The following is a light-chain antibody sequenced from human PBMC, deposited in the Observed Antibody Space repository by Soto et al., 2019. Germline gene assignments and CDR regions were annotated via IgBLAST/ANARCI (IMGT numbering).Light chain of an antibody. J-gene: IGKJ4*01. CDR2: AAS. CDR3: HQRYNTPLT. Sequence: DIQMTQSPSSLSASVGDRVTITCRASQSISNYLNWYQQKPGKAPKLLIYAASSLQSGVPSRFSGSGSVTDSTLTISRLRPEDFATYYCHQRYNTPLTFGGGTKVEIK. V-gene: IGKV1-39*01. CDR1: QSISNY.